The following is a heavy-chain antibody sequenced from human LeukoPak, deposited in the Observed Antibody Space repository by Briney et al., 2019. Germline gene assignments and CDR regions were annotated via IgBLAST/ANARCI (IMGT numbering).Heavy chain of an antibody. CDR1: GFTFSSYS. CDR3: ARGLKADFWSGHRYYYYMDV. Sequence: GGSLRLSCAASGFTFSSYSMNWVRQAPGKGLEWVSSISSSSSYIYYADSVKGRFTISRDNAKNSLYLQMNSLRAEDTAVYYCARGLKADFWSGHRYYYYMDVWGKGTTVTVSS. CDR2: ISSSSSYI. V-gene: IGHV3-21*01. D-gene: IGHD3-3*01. J-gene: IGHJ6*03.